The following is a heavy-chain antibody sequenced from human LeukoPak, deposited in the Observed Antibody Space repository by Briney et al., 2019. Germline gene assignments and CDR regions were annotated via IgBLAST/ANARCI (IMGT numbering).Heavy chain of an antibody. Sequence: SETLSLTCTVSGGSISSYYWSWIRQPPGKGLERIGYIYTSGSTNYNPSLKSRVTISVDTSKNQFSLKLSSVAAADTAVYYCASSGSYPAYYYYYMDVWGKGTTVTVSS. D-gene: IGHD1-26*01. J-gene: IGHJ6*03. CDR1: GGSISSYY. CDR2: IYTSGST. CDR3: ASSGSYPAYYYYYMDV. V-gene: IGHV4-4*09.